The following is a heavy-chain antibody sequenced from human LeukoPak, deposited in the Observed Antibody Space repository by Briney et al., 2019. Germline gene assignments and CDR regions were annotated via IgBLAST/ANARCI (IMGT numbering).Heavy chain of an antibody. CDR1: GGSFSGYY. V-gene: IGHV4-34*01. D-gene: IGHD3-22*01. CDR3: ARGLIVDYYDSSGRAIDY. Sequence: SETLSLTCAVYGGSFSGYYWSWIRQPPGKGLEWIGEINHSGSTDYNPSLKSRVTISVDTSKNQFSLKLSSVTAADTAVYYCARGLIVDYYDSSGRAIDYWGQGTLVTVSS. CDR2: INHSGST. J-gene: IGHJ4*02.